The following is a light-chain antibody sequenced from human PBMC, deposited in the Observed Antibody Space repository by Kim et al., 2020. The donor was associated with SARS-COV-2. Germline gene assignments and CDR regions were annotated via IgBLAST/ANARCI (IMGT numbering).Light chain of an antibody. CDR3: SSYTSSSTLVV. V-gene: IGLV2-14*03. CDR1: SSAVGEYKH. J-gene: IGLJ2*01. Sequence: SISISCTGTSSAVGEYKHVSWYQQQPGKATKLMIYDVTNRPSGVSNRFSGSKSGNTCSLTISGLQAEDEADYFCSSYTSSSTLVVFGVGTKLTVL. CDR2: DVT.